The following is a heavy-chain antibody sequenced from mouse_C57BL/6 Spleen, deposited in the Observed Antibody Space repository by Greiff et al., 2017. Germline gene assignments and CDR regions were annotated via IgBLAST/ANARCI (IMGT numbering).Heavy chain of an antibody. CDR3: ARRGRWDEGFAY. Sequence: VQLQQSGPELVKPGASVKMSCKASGYTFTDYNMHWVKQSHGKSLEWIGYINPNNGGISYNQKFKGKATLTVNKSSSTAYMELRSLTSEDSAVYYCARRGRWDEGFAYWGQGTLVTVSA. D-gene: IGHD4-1*01. V-gene: IGHV1-22*01. CDR2: INPNNGGI. CDR1: GYTFTDYN. J-gene: IGHJ3*01.